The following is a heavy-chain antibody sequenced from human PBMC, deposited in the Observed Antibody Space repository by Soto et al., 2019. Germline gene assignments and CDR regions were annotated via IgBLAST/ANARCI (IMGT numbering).Heavy chain of an antibody. D-gene: IGHD2-21*02. V-gene: IGHV4-39*01. CDR1: DDSINSDKYY. J-gene: IGHJ6*02. Sequence: SETLSLTCSVSDDSINSDKYYWGWIRQPPGKELEWIGSIYYRGNAYYNTYLQTRVTISLDKSKSQFTLKLNSVTAEDTAVYFCLCSHGGNSDYYYYGMDVWGQGTTVTVSS. CDR2: IYYRGNA. CDR3: LCSHGGNSDYYYYGMDV.